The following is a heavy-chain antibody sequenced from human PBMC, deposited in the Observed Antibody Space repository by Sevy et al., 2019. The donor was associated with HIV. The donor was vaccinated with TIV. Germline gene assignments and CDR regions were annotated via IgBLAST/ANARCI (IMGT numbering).Heavy chain of an antibody. V-gene: IGHV3-23*01. CDR2: ISGSGGST. D-gene: IGHD6-13*01. CDR1: GFTFSSYA. J-gene: IGHJ6*02. Sequence: GGSLRLSCAASGFTFSSYAMSWVRQAPGKGLEWVSAISGSGGSTYYADSVKGRFTISRDNSKNTLYLQMNSLSADDKAVYYCAKGREKAAGRYYYYGMDVWGQGTTVTVSS. CDR3: AKGREKAAGRYYYYGMDV.